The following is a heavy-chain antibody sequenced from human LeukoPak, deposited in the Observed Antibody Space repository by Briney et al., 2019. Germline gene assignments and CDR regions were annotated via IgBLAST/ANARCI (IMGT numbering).Heavy chain of an antibody. D-gene: IGHD2-2*01. CDR3: ASAGYCSSTSCYRGGY. CDR2: ISSSSSTI. CDR1: GFTFSSYS. Sequence: GGSPRLSCAASGFTFSSYSMNWVRQAPGKGLEWVSYISSSSSTIYYADSVKGRFTISRDNAKNSLYLQMNSLRAEDTAVYYCASAGYCSSTSCYRGGYWGQGTLVTVSS. J-gene: IGHJ4*02. V-gene: IGHV3-48*01.